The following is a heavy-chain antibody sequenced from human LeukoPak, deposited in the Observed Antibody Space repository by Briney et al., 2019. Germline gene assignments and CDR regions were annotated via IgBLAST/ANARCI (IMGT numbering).Heavy chain of an antibody. CDR1: GDSITNSRYY. CDR2: ISHSGSA. CDR3: ARLTNDFSSGHYMGGYYYMDV. Sequence: PSETLSLTCTVSGDSITNSRYYWGWIRQPPGKGLDWIGTISHSGSAQYHPSLKSRVSIFLHTSTNQFSLELTSVTAADTAQYYCARLTNDFSSGHYMGGYYYMDVWGKGTTVIVSS. V-gene: IGHV4-39*01. D-gene: IGHD3-3*01. J-gene: IGHJ6*03.